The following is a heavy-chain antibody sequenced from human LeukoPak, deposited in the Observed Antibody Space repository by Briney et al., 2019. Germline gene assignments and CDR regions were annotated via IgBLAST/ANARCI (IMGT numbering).Heavy chain of an antibody. Sequence: PSETLSLTCTVSGGSISSSSYYWGWIRQPPGKGLEWIGSIYYSGSTYYNPSLKSRVTISVDTSKNQFSLKLSSVTAADTAVYYCARLRWYFYYFDYWGQGTLVTVSS. CDR2: IYYSGST. J-gene: IGHJ4*02. CDR1: GGSISSSSYY. CDR3: ARLRWYFYYFDY. D-gene: IGHD6-13*01. V-gene: IGHV4-39*01.